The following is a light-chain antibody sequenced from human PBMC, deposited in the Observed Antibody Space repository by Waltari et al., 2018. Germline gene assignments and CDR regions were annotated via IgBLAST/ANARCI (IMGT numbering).Light chain of an antibody. CDR2: DAS. V-gene: IGKV1-33*01. J-gene: IGKJ5*01. Sequence: DIQMTQSPSSLSASVGDRVTLTCQASQDIRNYLNWYQQKPGKAPKLLIYDASNLETGVPSRFSGSGSGTDFTFTISSLQPEDIATYYCQQYDNLPITFGQGTRLEIK. CDR3: QQYDNLPIT. CDR1: QDIRNY.